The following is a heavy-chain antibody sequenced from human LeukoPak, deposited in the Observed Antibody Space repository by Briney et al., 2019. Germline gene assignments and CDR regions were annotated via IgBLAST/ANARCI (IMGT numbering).Heavy chain of an antibody. CDR3: ARLRVTANWFDP. CDR1: GYIFSSFG. CDR2: ISAYNANT. Sequence: GASLKISCQASGYIFSSFGLSWMRQAPGQGREWLGWISAYNANTNYAQKFQGRLTMTTDTSTSTAYMELMSLSSDDTAVYYCARLRVTANWFDPWGQGTLVTVSA. J-gene: IGHJ5*02. D-gene: IGHD2-21*02. V-gene: IGHV1-18*01.